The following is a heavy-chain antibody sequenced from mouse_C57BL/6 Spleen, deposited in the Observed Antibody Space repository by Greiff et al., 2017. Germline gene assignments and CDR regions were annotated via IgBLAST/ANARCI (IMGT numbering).Heavy chain of an antibody. J-gene: IGHJ2*01. CDR3: AKMGVYYYGSSGVFDY. Sequence: VMLVESGPGLVAPSQSLSITCTVSGFSLTSYGVSWVRQPPGKGLEWLGVIWGDGSTNYHSALIARLSISKDNSKSQVFLKLNSLQTDDTATYYGAKMGVYYYGSSGVFDYWGQGTTLTVSS. CDR1: GFSLTSYG. D-gene: IGHD1-1*01. CDR2: IWGDGST. V-gene: IGHV2-3*01.